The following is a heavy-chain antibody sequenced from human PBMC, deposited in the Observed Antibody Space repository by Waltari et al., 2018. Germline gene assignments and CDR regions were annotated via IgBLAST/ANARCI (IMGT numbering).Heavy chain of an antibody. J-gene: IGHJ5*02. Sequence: QLQLQESGPGLVKPSETLSLTCVVSGGSISANHYYLGWIRHPPGKGLDWIASIPYSGTTYYNPSLMRRVSISVDTSQNQFSLRLSSLTAADTAIYYCARGLCADVANCYSGTNNFFDPWGQGTLVTVSS. V-gene: IGHV4-39*01. CDR2: IPYSGTT. D-gene: IGHD2-15*01. CDR3: ARGLCADVANCYSGTNNFFDP. CDR1: GGSISANHYY.